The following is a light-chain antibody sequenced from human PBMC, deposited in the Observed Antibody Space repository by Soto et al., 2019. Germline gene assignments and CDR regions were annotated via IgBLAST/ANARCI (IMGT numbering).Light chain of an antibody. CDR2: DVS. CDR1: SSDVGGYNY. J-gene: IGLJ1*01. CDR3: SSYTSSSLYV. V-gene: IGLV2-14*01. Sequence: QSALTQPASVSGSPGQSITISCTGNSSDVGGYNYVSWYQQHPGKAPKLMIYDVSNRPSGVSNRFSGSKSGNTASLTSSGLQAEDEADYYCSSYTSSSLYVFGTGTKVTVL.